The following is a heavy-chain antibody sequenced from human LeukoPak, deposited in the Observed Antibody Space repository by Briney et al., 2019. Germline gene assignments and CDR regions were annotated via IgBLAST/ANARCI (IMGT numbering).Heavy chain of an antibody. J-gene: IGHJ5*02. CDR3: ARVAADTPTMKGDWFDP. CDR1: GYSISSGYY. V-gene: IGHV4-38-2*01. D-gene: IGHD2-15*01. CDR2: IYHSGST. Sequence: SETLSLTCAVSGYSISSGYYWGWIRQPPGKGLEWIGSIYHSGSTYYNPSLKSRVTISVDTSKNQFSLKLSSVTAADTAVYYCARVAADTPTMKGDWFDPWGQGTLVTVSS.